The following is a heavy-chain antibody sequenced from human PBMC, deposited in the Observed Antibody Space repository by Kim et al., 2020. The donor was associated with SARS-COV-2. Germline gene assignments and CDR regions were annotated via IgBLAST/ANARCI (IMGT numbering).Heavy chain of an antibody. Sequence: GGSLRLSCTASGFTFGDYAMSWFRQAPGKGLEWVGFIRSKAYGGTTEYAASVKGRFTISRDDSKSIAYLQMNSLKTEDTAVYYCAGSADGGYDLGPNYYYYGMDVWGQGTTVTVSS. CDR2: IRSKAYGGTT. CDR1: GFTFGDYA. D-gene: IGHD5-12*01. CDR3: AGSADGGYDLGPNYYYYGMDV. J-gene: IGHJ6*02. V-gene: IGHV3-49*03.